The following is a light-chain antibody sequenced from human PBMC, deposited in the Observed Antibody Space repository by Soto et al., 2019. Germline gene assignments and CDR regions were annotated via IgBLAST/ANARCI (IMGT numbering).Light chain of an antibody. V-gene: IGLV2-14*01. CDR2: EVS. Sequence: QSALTQPASVSGSPGQSITISCTGTSSDVGGYNYVSWYQQHPGKAPKLMIYEVSNRPSGVSNRFSGSKSGNTASLTISGLQAEDDADYYCSEYTSSSTRVVFGGGTKLTVL. CDR3: SEYTSSSTRVV. J-gene: IGLJ2*01. CDR1: SSDVGGYNY.